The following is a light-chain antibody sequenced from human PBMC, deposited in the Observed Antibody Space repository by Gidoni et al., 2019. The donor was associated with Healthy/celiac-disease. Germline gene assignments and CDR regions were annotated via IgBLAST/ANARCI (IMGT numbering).Light chain of an antibody. V-gene: IGKV1-39*01. CDR1: QSISSY. Sequence: DIQMTQSPSSLSASVGDRVTITFRASQSISSYLNWYQQKPGKAPSRFSGSGSGTDFTLTISSLQPEDFATYYCQQSYSTPFTFGHGTKVDIK. J-gene: IGKJ3*01. CDR3: QQSYSTPFT.